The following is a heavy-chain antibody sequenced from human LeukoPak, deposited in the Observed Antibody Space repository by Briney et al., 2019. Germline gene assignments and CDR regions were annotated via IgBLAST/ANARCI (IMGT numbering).Heavy chain of an antibody. J-gene: IGHJ4*02. V-gene: IGHV3-23*01. Sequence: GGSLRLSCAASGFTFSSYAMSWVRQAPGKGREGVSAISGRGGSTYYADSVKGRFTISRDNSKNTLYLQMNSLRAEDTAVYYCAKVEPYYYDSSGYKNDYWGQGTLVTVSS. CDR1: GFTFSSYA. D-gene: IGHD3-22*01. CDR2: ISGRGGST. CDR3: AKVEPYYYDSSGYKNDY.